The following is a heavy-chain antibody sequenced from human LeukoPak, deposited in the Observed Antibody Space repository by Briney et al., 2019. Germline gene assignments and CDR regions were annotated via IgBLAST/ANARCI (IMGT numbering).Heavy chain of an antibody. CDR1: GFTVSSNY. V-gene: IGHV3-66*01. D-gene: IGHD6-13*01. Sequence: AGGSLRLSCAASGFTVSSNYMSWVRQAPGKGLEWVSVIYSGGSTYYADSVKGRFTISRDNSKNTLYLQMNSLRAEDTAVYYCASSSSWYRRNDYWGQGTLVTVSS. CDR3: ASSSSWYRRNDY. CDR2: IYSGGST. J-gene: IGHJ4*02.